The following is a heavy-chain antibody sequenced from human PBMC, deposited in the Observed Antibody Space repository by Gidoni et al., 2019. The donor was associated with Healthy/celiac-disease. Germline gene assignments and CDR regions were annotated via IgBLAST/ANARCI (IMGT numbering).Heavy chain of an antibody. J-gene: IGHJ4*02. D-gene: IGHD1-7*01. CDR1: GFSLSNARMG. CDR3: ARISTGTTLYFDY. Sequence: QVSLKESGPVLVKPTETLTLTCTVSGFSLSNARMGVSWIRQHPGKAMEWLAHIVSNDEKSYSTSLKSRLTISKDTTKSQGVLTRTNMDPVDTATYDCARISTGTTLYFDYWGQGTLVTVSS. CDR2: IVSNDEK. V-gene: IGHV2-26*01.